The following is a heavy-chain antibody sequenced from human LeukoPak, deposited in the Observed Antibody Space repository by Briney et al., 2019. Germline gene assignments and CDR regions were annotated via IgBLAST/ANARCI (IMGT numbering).Heavy chain of an antibody. J-gene: IGHJ4*02. CDR3: ARVCSGGSCYPGGFDY. CDR2: ISAYNGNT. CDR1: GYTFTSYG. V-gene: IGHV1-18*01. Sequence: ASVKVSCKASGYTFTSYGISWVRQAPGQGLELMGWISAYNGNTNYTQKLQGRVTMTTDTSTSTAYMELRSMSSDDTAVYHCARVCSGGSCYPGGFDYWGQGTLVTVSS. D-gene: IGHD2-15*01.